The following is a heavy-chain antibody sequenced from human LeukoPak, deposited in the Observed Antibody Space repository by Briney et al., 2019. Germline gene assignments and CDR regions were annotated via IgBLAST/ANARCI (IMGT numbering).Heavy chain of an antibody. D-gene: IGHD1-26*01. CDR3: ARSGSYYLGGAFDI. V-gene: IGHV4-59*01. CDR1: GGSISSYY. CDR2: IYYSGST. Sequence: SETLSLTCTVSGGSISSYYWSWIRQPPGKGLEWIGYIYYSGSTNYNPSLKSRVTISVDTSKNQFSLKLSSVTAADTAVYYCARSGSYYLGGAFDIWGQGTMVTVSS. J-gene: IGHJ3*02.